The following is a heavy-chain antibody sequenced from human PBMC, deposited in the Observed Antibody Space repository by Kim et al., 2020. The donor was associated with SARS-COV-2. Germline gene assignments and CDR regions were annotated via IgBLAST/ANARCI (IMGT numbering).Heavy chain of an antibody. CDR2: FDPEDGET. V-gene: IGHV1-24*01. Sequence: ASVKVSCKVSGYTLTELSMHWVRQAPGKGLEWMGGFDPEDGETIYAQKFQGRVTMTEDTSTDTAYMELSSLRSEDTAVYYCATPITPSGLPAFDIWGQGTMVTVSS. J-gene: IGHJ3*02. CDR3: ATPITPSGLPAFDI. CDR1: GYTLTELS. D-gene: IGHD3-16*01.